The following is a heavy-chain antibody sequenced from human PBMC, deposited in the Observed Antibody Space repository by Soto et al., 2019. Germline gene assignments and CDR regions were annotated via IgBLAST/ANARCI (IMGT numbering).Heavy chain of an antibody. D-gene: IGHD2-15*01. Sequence: QVLLVQSGAELKKAGASVKVSCKASGYTFTSYAMHWVRQAPGQRFEWMGWVSGGKGDTKYSQKFQGRLTLTRDKPASTAYKELSSLISDDTVVYYGASGGRVVAGSWDDASDIWGQGTVVTVSS. CDR2: VSGGKGDT. J-gene: IGHJ3*02. V-gene: IGHV1-3*01. CDR1: GYTFTSYA. CDR3: ASGGRVVAGSWDDASDI.